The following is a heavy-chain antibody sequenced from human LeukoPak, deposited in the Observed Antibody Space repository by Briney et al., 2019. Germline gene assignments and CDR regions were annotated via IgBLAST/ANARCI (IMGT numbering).Heavy chain of an antibody. J-gene: IGHJ4*02. D-gene: IGHD3-22*01. CDR1: GHTLTELS. Sequence: ASVKVSCKVSGHTLTELSMHWVRQAPGKGLEWMGGFDPEDGETIYAQKFQGRVTMTEDTSTDTAYMELSSLRSEDTAVYYCARPYYYDSSGYSSYFDYWGQGTLVTVSS. CDR2: FDPEDGET. V-gene: IGHV1-24*01. CDR3: ARPYYYDSSGYSSYFDY.